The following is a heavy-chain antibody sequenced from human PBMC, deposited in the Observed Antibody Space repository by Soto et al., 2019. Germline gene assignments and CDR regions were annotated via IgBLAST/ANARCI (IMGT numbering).Heavy chain of an antibody. CDR1: GYTFSAYY. CDR2: INPITGGT. Sequence: QVRLVQSGAEVKRPGASVRVSCKASGYTFSAYYIHWVRRAPGQGLEWMGWINPITGGTDSAQKFQGRVTMTRDTSIRTAYMELISLNSDDTGVYYCARLDDSSGPHYYGMDVWGQGTTVSVSS. CDR3: ARLDDSSGPHYYGMDV. J-gene: IGHJ6*02. D-gene: IGHD3-22*01. V-gene: IGHV1-2*02.